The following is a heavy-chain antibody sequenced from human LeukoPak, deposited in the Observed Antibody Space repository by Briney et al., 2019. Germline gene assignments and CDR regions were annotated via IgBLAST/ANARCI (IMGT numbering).Heavy chain of an antibody. V-gene: IGHV3-23*01. CDR1: GFTFSSYA. CDR3: AKVSELQSAFDY. D-gene: IGHD1-14*01. Sequence: GGSLTLSCAASGFTFSSYAMSWVRQAPGEGLEWVSAISGSGGSTYYAYSVRGRFTISRDNSKNTLYLQMNSLRAEDTAVYYCAKVSELQSAFDYWGQGTLVTVSS. J-gene: IGHJ4*02. CDR2: ISGSGGST.